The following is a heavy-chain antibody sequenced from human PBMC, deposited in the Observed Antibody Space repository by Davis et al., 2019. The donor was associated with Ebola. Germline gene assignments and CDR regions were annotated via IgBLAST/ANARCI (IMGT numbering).Heavy chain of an antibody. CDR3: ARGPSIRHFDY. D-gene: IGHD2/OR15-2a*01. V-gene: IGHV4-59*12. CDR2: IYYSGST. CDR1: GGSISSYY. J-gene: IGHJ4*02. Sequence: MPSETLSLTCTGSGGSISSYYWSWIRQPPGKGLEWIGYIYYSGSTNYNPSLKSRVTISVDTSKNQFSLKLSSVTAADTAVYYCARGPSIRHFDYWGQGTLVTVSS.